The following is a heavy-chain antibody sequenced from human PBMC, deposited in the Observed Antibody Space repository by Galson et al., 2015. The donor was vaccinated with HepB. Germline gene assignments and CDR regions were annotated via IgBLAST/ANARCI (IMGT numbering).Heavy chain of an antibody. Sequence: SLRLSCAASGFTFSSYAMSWVRQAPGKGLEWVSAISGSGGSTYYADSVKGRFTISRDNSKNTLYLQMNSLRAEDTAVYYCAKTPRWELHPGGGYFDYWGQGTLVTVSS. D-gene: IGHD1-26*01. CDR1: GFTFSSYA. J-gene: IGHJ4*02. CDR3: AKTPRWELHPGGGYFDY. V-gene: IGHV3-23*01. CDR2: ISGSGGST.